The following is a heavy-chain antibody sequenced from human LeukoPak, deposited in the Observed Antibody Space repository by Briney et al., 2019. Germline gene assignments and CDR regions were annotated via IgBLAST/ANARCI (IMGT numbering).Heavy chain of an antibody. J-gene: IGHJ4*02. CDR1: GDSISNYY. Sequence: SETLSLTCTVSGDSISNYYWSWIRQSPGKELECIGYMYNRGSTIYNPSLKSRVTISTDTSKNQFSLRLTSVTAADTAVYYCARAEKAVTGTLDSWGQGTLITVSS. CDR3: ARAEKAVTGTLDS. V-gene: IGHV4-59*01. D-gene: IGHD6-19*01. CDR2: MYNRGST.